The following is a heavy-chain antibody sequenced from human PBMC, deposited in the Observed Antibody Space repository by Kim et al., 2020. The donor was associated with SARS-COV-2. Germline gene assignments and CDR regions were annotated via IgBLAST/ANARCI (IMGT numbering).Heavy chain of an antibody. J-gene: IGHJ3*02. CDR2: INPSGGST. Sequence: ASVKVSCKASGYTFTSYYMHWVRQAPGQGLEWMGIINPSGGSTSYAQKFQGRVTMTRDTSTSTVYMELSSLRSEDTAVYYCARWTRIAVAGTDAFDIWGQGTMVTVSS. CDR1: GYTFTSYY. CDR3: ARWTRIAVAGTDAFDI. D-gene: IGHD6-19*01. V-gene: IGHV1-46*01.